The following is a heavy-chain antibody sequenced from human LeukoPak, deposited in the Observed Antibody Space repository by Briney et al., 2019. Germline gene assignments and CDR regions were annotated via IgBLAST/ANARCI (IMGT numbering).Heavy chain of an antibody. Sequence: GRSLRLSCVASRFTFSNYGMHWVRQAPGKGLEWVALIWYDGSNKYCADSVKGRFTISRDNSENTLYLQINSLRAEDTAMYYCARDFAAMIDYWGQGTLVTVSS. J-gene: IGHJ4*02. CDR3: ARDFAAMIDY. CDR2: IWYDGSNK. D-gene: IGHD2-2*01. CDR1: RFTFSNYG. V-gene: IGHV3-33*01.